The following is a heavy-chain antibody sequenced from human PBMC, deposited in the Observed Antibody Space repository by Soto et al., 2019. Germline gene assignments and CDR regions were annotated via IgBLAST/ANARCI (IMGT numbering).Heavy chain of an antibody. CDR2: IIPILGIA. CDR1: GGTFSSYT. J-gene: IGHJ4*02. D-gene: IGHD2-21*02. V-gene: IGHV1-69*08. Sequence: QVQLVQSGAEVKKPGSSVKVSCKASGGTFSSYTISWVRQAPGQGLEWMGRIIPILGIANYAQKFQGRVTITADNSTSTAYMDLSSLRSEDTAVYYCARDRGDGGENYWGKGTLVTFSS. CDR3: ARDRGDGGENY.